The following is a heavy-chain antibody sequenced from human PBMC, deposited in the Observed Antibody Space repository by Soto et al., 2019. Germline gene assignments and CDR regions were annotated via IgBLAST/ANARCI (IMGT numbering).Heavy chain of an antibody. CDR2: IKVDNGDT. V-gene: IGHV1-18*01. CDR3: ARSRYYFDY. Sequence: QVHLVQSGGEVKKPGASVKVSCKASGYTLKNYGIGWVRQAPGLGPEWAGWIKVDNGDTKYAEKLQGRVTLTTDTSMSTAYMELRNLRSDDTGFYYSARSRYYFDYWGQGTLGTVSS. CDR1: GYTLKNYG. J-gene: IGHJ4*02.